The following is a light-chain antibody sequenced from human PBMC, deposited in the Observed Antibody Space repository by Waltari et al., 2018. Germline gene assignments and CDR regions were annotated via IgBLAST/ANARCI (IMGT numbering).Light chain of an antibody. V-gene: IGLV1-44*01. Sequence: QSVLTQPPSASGTPGQRVTISCSGSTSNIGSNTVNWYQQVPRAAPKLLLYSNHQRPAVVPARVSGSKSATSASLAISGLQSEDESYFYCATWDDSLNGWVFGGGTKVTVL. J-gene: IGLJ3*02. CDR3: ATWDDSLNGWV. CDR2: SNH. CDR1: TSNIGSNT.